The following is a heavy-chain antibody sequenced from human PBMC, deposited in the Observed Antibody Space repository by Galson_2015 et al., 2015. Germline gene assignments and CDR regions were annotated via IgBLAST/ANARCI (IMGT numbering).Heavy chain of an antibody. V-gene: IGHV1-69*13. D-gene: IGHD2-2*01. Sequence: SVKVSCKASGDTFNNYAISWVRQAPGQGLEWMGWIIPNFGKANYAQKFQGRVTITAGGSTSTAYMELSSLRSEDTAVYYCARGGFKYIGEIQAATDAFDIWGQGTMVTVSS. CDR1: GDTFNNYA. CDR2: IIPNFGKA. J-gene: IGHJ3*02. CDR3: ARGGFKYIGEIQAATDAFDI.